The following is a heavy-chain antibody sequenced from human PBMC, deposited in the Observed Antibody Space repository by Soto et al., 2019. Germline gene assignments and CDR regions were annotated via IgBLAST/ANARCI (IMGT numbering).Heavy chain of an antibody. J-gene: IGHJ4*02. CDR2: ISGSGGST. CDR3: AIDQVPGTAVPDY. D-gene: IGHD3-10*01. Sequence: EVQLLESGGGLVQPGGSLRLSCAASGFTFSSYAMSWVRQAPGKGLEWVSAISGSGGSTYYADSVKGRFTISRDNSKNTLYLQMTSLRAEDTAVYYCAIDQVPGTAVPDYWGQGTLVTVSS. V-gene: IGHV3-23*01. CDR1: GFTFSSYA.